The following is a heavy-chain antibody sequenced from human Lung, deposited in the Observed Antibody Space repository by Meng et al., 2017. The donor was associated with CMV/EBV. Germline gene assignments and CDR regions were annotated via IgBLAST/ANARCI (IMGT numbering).Heavy chain of an antibody. Sequence: SXPXSLXSTVSGDSLGRVYWTWVRQSPGKGLEWIGYVSYSGSTNYNPSFESRVSMSVDSSTHHFSLTLTSVTAADTAVYFCARARHFDVWSGHLDDWGQGXLVTVSS. CDR1: GDSLGRVY. J-gene: IGHJ4*02. D-gene: IGHD3-3*01. CDR3: ARARHFDVWSGHLDD. V-gene: IGHV4-59*01. CDR2: VSYSGST.